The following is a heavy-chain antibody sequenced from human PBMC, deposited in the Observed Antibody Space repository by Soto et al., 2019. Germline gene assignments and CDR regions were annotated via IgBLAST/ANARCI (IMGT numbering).Heavy chain of an antibody. D-gene: IGHD3-10*01. V-gene: IGHV5-51*01. J-gene: IGHJ6*02. CDR3: AGGGVRGVITRTRDYYGMDV. CDR1: GYSFTSYW. CDR2: IYPGDSDT. Sequence: PGESLKISCKGSGYSFTSYWIGWVRQMPGKGLKWMGIIYPGDSDTRYSPYFQGQVTISADKSISTAYLQWSSLKASDTAMYYCAGGGVRGVITRTRDYYGMDVWGQGTTVTVSS.